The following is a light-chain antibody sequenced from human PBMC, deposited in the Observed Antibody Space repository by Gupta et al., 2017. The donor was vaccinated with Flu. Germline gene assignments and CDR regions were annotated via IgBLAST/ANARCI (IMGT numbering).Light chain of an antibody. V-gene: IGLV1-44*01. J-gene: IGLJ1*01. CDR3: AAWDDSLNGHYV. CDR2: GNS. Sequence: QSVLAQPPSASATPGQRVTISCSGRSSNIGSNNVNWYQQVPGTAPKLLIYGNSQRPSGVPDRFSGSKSGTSASLAISGLQSEDEADYYCAAWDDSLNGHYVFGTGTKVTAL. CDR1: SSNIGSNN.